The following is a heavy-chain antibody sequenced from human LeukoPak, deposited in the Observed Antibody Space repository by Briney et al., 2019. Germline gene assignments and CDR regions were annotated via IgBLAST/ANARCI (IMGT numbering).Heavy chain of an antibody. D-gene: IGHD1-14*01. J-gene: IGHJ4*02. CDR2: IIPIFGTA. V-gene: IGHV1-69*13. Sequence: GASVKVSCKASGGTFSSYAISWVRQAPGQGLEWMGGIIPIFGTANYAQKFQGRVTITADESTSTAYMELSSLRSEDTAVYYCATEERGTGPDPGSFSYFDYWGQGTLVTVSS. CDR3: ATEERGTGPDPGSFSYFDY. CDR1: GGTFSSYA.